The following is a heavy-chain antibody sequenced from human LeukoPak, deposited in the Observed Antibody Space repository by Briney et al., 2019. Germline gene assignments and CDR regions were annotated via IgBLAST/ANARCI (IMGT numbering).Heavy chain of an antibody. V-gene: IGHV4-34*01. CDR1: GGSFSGYY. Sequence: PSETLSLTCAVYGGSFSGYYWSWIRQPPWKGLEWIGEINHSGSTNYNPSLKSRVTISVDTSKDQFSLKLSSVTAADTAVYYCARGIAAASFDYWGQGTLVTVSS. D-gene: IGHD6-13*01. CDR3: ARGIAAASFDY. CDR2: INHSGST. J-gene: IGHJ4*02.